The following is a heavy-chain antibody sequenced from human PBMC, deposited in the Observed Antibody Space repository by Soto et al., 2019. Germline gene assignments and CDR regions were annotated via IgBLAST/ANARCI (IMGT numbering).Heavy chain of an antibody. CDR3: ARAFGESFDY. CDR2: IYYSGST. Sequence: SDTLSLTYTFSGFYIGSGDGCLSWLSQPPGKGLEWIGYIYYSGSTYYNPSLKSRVTISVDTSKNQFSLKLSSVTAADTAVYYCARAFGESFDYWGQGTLVTVSS. CDR1: GFYIGSGDGC. J-gene: IGHJ4*02. D-gene: IGHD3-10*01. V-gene: IGHV4-30-4*02.